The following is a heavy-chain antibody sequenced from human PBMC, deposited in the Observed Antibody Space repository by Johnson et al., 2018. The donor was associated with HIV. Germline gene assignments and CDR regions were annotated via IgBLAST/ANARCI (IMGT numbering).Heavy chain of an antibody. D-gene: IGHD3-10*01. J-gene: IGHJ3*02. Sequence: QVQLVESGGGVVQPGRSLRLSCAASGFTFSSYAMHWVRQAPGKGLEWVAVISYDGSNKYYADSVKGRFTISRDNSKNTLYLQMNSRRADDTAVYYCARAGPRGDAFDIWGQGTMVTVSS. V-gene: IGHV3-30-3*01. CDR3: ARAGPRGDAFDI. CDR1: GFTFSSYA. CDR2: ISYDGSNK.